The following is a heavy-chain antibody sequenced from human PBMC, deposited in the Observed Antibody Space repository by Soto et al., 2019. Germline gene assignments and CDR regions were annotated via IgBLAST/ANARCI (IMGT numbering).Heavy chain of an antibody. J-gene: IGHJ4*02. V-gene: IGHV5-51*01. Sequence: PGESLKISCKGSGYSFTSYWIGWVRQMPGKGLEWMGIIYPGDSDTRYSPSFQGQVTISADKSISTAYLQWSSLKASDTAMYCCARHLTTVTTPASYWGQGTLVTVSS. D-gene: IGHD4-17*01. CDR1: GYSFTSYW. CDR3: ARHLTTVTTPASY. CDR2: IYPGDSDT.